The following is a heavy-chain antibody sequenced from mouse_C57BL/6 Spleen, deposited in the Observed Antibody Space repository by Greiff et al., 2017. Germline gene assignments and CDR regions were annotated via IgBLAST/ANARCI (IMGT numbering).Heavy chain of an antibody. CDR3: ARAGGDYYGSSPYYFDY. CDR2: IDPSDSYT. J-gene: IGHJ2*01. D-gene: IGHD1-1*01. CDR1: GYTFTSYW. Sequence: VQLQQPGAELVMPGASVKLSCKASGYTFTSYWMHWVKQRPGQGLEWIGEIDPSDSYTNYNQKFKGKSTLTVDKSSSTAYMQLSSLTSEDSAVYYCARAGGDYYGSSPYYFDYWGQGTTLTVSS. V-gene: IGHV1-69*01.